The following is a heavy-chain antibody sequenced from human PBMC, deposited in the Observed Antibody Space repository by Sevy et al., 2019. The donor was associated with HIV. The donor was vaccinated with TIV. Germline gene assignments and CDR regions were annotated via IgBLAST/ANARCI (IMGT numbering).Heavy chain of an antibody. V-gene: IGHV1-69*06. CDR2: IIPIFGTA. CDR1: GGTFSSYA. D-gene: IGHD1-20*01. J-gene: IGHJ6*03. Sequence: ASVKVSCKASGGTFSSYAISWVRQAPGQGLEWMGGIIPIFGTANYAQKFQGRVTITADKSTGTAYMELSSLRSEDTAVYYCARSVRNWNDVNYMDVWGKGTTVTVSS. CDR3: ARSVRNWNDVNYMDV.